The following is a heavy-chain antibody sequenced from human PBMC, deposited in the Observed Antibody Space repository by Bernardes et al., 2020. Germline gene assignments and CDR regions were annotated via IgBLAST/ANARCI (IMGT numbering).Heavy chain of an antibody. J-gene: IGHJ4*02. D-gene: IGHD1-1*01. V-gene: IGHV3-9*01. Sequence: SLRLSCAASGFTFDDYAMHWVRQAPGKGLEWVSGINWNSGSIGYADSVKGRFTISRDNAKKSLYLQMNSLRAEDTALYYCAKVPGTIENYFDYWGQGTLVTVSS. CDR3: AKVPGTIENYFDY. CDR2: INWNSGSI. CDR1: GFTFDDYA.